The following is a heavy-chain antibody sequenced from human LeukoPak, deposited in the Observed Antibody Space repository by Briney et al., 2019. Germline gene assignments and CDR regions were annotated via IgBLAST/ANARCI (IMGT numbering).Heavy chain of an antibody. CDR2: IYHSGST. J-gene: IGHJ5*02. V-gene: IGHV4-4*02. D-gene: IGHD3-10*01. CDR1: GGSISSSNW. CDR3: ARGMVRGPNSGNWFDP. Sequence: PSETLSLTCAVSGGSISSSNWWSWVGQPPGKGLEWIGEIYHSGSTNYNPSLKSRVTISVDKSKNQFSLKLSSVTAADTAVYYCARGMVRGPNSGNWFDPWGQGTLVTVSS.